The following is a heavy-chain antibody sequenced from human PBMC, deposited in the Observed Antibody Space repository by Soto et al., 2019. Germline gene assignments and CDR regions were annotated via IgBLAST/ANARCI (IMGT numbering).Heavy chain of an antibody. J-gene: IGHJ5*02. CDR2: INPHGGST. CDR1: GDTFTSYY. Sequence: ASVKVSCKAPGDTFTSYYLNWVRQAPGQGLEWMGVINPHGGSTKYAQKFQGRVTMTRDTSRSTVYMELRSLRSDDTAIYYCARSSGGNFGIIIEGSNWFDPCGQGTLVTVSS. V-gene: IGHV1-46*01. CDR3: ARSSGGNFGIIIEGSNWFDP. D-gene: IGHD3-3*01.